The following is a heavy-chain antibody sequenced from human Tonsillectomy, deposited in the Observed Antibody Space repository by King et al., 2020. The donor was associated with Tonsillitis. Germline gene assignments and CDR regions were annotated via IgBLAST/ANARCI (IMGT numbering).Heavy chain of an antibody. CDR3: ARDGGYCSSTSCYEQYFQH. J-gene: IGHJ1*01. CDR2: ISSSTSCI. Sequence: VQLVESGGGLVKPGGSLRLSCAASGFTFSSYSMNWVRQAPGKGLEWVSSISSSTSCIYYADSVKGRFTISRDNAKNSLYLQMNSLRAEDTAVYYCARDGGYCSSTSCYEQYFQHWGQGTLVTVSS. D-gene: IGHD2-2*01. CDR1: GFTFSSYS. V-gene: IGHV3-21*01.